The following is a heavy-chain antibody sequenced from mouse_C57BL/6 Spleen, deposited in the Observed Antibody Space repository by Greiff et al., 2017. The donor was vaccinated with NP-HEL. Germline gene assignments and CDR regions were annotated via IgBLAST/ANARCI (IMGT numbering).Heavy chain of an antibody. CDR1: GYTFTDYY. CDR2: INPNNGGT. Sequence: EVQLHQSGPELVKPGASVKISCKASGYTFTDYYMNWVKQSHGKSLEWIGDINPNNGGTSYNQKFKGKATLTVDKSSSTAYMELRSLTSEDSAVYYCYGYGYYFDYWGQGTTLTVSS. CDR3: YGYGYYFDY. J-gene: IGHJ2*01. D-gene: IGHD2-2*01. V-gene: IGHV1-26*01.